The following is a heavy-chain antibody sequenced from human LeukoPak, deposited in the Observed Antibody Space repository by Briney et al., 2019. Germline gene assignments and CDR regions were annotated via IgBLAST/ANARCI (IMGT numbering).Heavy chain of an antibody. D-gene: IGHD3-10*02. CDR3: ARDLRYYVAMDV. Sequence: GGSLRLSCEASGFTFSAYAMTWVRQAPGQGLEWVSSIGSDNKPHYSESVKGRFAISRDNSKSMLSLQLNSLRAEDTALYYCARDLRYYVAMDVWGQGTTVTVSS. CDR1: GFTFSAYA. CDR2: IGSDNKP. V-gene: IGHV3-23*01. J-gene: IGHJ6*02.